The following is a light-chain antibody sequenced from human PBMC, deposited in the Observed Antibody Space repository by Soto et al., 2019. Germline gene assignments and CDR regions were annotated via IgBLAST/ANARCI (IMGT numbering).Light chain of an antibody. V-gene: IGLV1-40*01. Sequence: QSVLTQPPSVSGAPGQRVTISCTASSSNIGAGYDVHWYQQFPGTAPKLLIYGNSNRPSGVPDRFSGSKSGTSASLAITGLQAEDEADYYCQSYDSSLSGVVFGGGTKLTVL. CDR1: SSNIGAGYD. CDR3: QSYDSSLSGVV. CDR2: GNS. J-gene: IGLJ2*01.